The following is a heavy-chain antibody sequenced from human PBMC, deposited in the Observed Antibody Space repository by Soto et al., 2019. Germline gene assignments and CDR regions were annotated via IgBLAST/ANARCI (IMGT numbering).Heavy chain of an antibody. CDR2: IGTAGDT. D-gene: IGHD2-21*02. V-gene: IGHV3-13*01. J-gene: IGHJ4*02. Sequence: GGSLRVSCAASGFTFSSYDIHWGRQATGNGLEWVSAIGTAGDTYYPGSVKGRFTISRENAKNSLYLQMNSLRAGDTAVYYCARARYGGYYDYWGQGTLVTVSS. CDR3: ARARYGGYYDY. CDR1: GFTFSSYD.